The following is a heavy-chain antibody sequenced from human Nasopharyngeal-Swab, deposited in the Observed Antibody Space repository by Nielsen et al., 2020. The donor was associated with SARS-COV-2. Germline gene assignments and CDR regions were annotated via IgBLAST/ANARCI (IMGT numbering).Heavy chain of an antibody. Sequence: SETLSLTCTVSGGSISSYYWSWIRQPPGKGLEWIGYIYYSGNTNYNPSLKSRIAISVDTSKNHFSLRLSSVTAADTAVYYCARGRPITMVRGGKYYYAMDVWGQGTTVTVSS. J-gene: IGHJ6*02. CDR2: IYYSGNT. V-gene: IGHV4-59*12. CDR1: GGSISSYY. D-gene: IGHD3-10*01. CDR3: ARGRPITMVRGGKYYYAMDV.